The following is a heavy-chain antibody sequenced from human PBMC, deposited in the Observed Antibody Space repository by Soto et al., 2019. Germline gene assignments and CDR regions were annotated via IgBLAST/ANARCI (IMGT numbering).Heavy chain of an antibody. CDR1: GGSFSGYY. Sequence: SETLSLTCAVYGGSFSGYYWSWIRQPPGKGLEWIGEINHSGSTNYNPSLKSRVTISVDTSKDQFSLKLSSVTAADTAVYYCAREGYCSGGSCYSRTLDYWGQGTLVTVSS. CDR3: AREGYCSGGSCYSRTLDY. J-gene: IGHJ4*02. V-gene: IGHV4-34*01. D-gene: IGHD2-15*01. CDR2: INHSGST.